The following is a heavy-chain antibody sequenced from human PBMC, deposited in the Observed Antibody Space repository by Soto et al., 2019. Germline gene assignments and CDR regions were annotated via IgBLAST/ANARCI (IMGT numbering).Heavy chain of an antibody. Sequence: EVQLLESGGGLVQPGGSLSLSCAASGFTFSSYAMSWVRQAPGKGLEWVSAISGSGGSTYYADSVKGRFTISRDNSKNTLDLQMNSLRAEDTAVYYCANLPGIAARGYWGQGTLVTVSS. D-gene: IGHD6-6*01. CDR2: ISGSGGST. J-gene: IGHJ4*02. CDR1: GFTFSSYA. V-gene: IGHV3-23*01. CDR3: ANLPGIAARGY.